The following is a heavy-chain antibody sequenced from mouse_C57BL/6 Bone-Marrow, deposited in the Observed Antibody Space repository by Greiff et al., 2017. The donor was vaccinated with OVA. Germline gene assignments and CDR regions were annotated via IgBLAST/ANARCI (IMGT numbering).Heavy chain of an antibody. Sequence: EVKVEESGGGLVKPGGSLKLSCAASGFTFSSYAMSWVRQTPEKRLEWVATISDGGSYTYYPDNVKGRFTISRDNAKNNLYLQMSHLKSEDTAMYYCARDDRDYDVHWYFDVWGTGTTVTVSS. CDR1: GFTFSSYA. CDR3: ARDDRDYDVHWYFDV. CDR2: ISDGGSYT. J-gene: IGHJ1*03. D-gene: IGHD2-4*01. V-gene: IGHV5-4*01.